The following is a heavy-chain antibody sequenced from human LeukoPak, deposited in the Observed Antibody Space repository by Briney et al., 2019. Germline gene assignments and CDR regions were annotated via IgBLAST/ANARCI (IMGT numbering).Heavy chain of an antibody. CDR2: MYYSGST. CDR1: GASISIFY. Sequence: SETLSLTCTVSGASISIFYWSWIRQPPGKGLVWFGYMYYSGSTNYNPSLKSRVTISVDTSKNQFSLKLNSVTAADTAVYFCARELKVGNTGYYFDYWGQGTLVTVSS. CDR3: ARELKVGNTGYYFDY. D-gene: IGHD2/OR15-2a*01. V-gene: IGHV4-59*01. J-gene: IGHJ4*02.